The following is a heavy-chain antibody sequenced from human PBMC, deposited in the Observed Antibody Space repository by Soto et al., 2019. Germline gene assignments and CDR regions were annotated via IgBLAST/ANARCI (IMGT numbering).Heavy chain of an antibody. CDR2: INPSGGST. CDR1: GYSFIGYH. J-gene: IGHJ5*02. D-gene: IGHD6-13*01. CDR3: ARDNSIAAACSWWFDP. Sequence: QMQLVQSGVEVKKPGASVKVSCKASGYSFIGYHMHWVRQAPGQGLEWMGIINPSGGSTNHAQKFQGRVTMTRDTSTSTFYMELNSLRSDDTAGYYCARDNSIAAACSWWFDPWGQGTLVTVSS. V-gene: IGHV1-46*01.